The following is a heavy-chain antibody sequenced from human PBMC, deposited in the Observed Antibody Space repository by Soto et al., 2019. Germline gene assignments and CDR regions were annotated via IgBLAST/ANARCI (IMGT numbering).Heavy chain of an antibody. CDR2: ISPKSTYR. D-gene: IGHD2-21*01. V-gene: IGHV3-11*06. CDR3: ERGGGGGLFEH. Sequence: GGSLRLSCATSGFPFSDYYMSWIRQAPGKGLEWLSHISPKSTYRNYADSVKGRFTISRDNTKSSLFLQMNSLGVEDTAVYYCERGGGGGLFEHWGQGVLVTVSS. J-gene: IGHJ4*02. CDR1: GFPFSDYY.